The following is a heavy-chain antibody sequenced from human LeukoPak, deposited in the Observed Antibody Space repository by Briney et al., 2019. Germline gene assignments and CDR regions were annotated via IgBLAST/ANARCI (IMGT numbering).Heavy chain of an antibody. V-gene: IGHV3-23*01. CDR2: ISGSGGST. CDR1: GFTFSSYA. J-gene: IGHJ6*02. Sequence: PGGSLRLSCAASGFTFSSYAMSWVRQAPGKGLEWVSAISGSGGSTYYADSVKGRFTISRDNSENTLYLQMNSLRAEDTAVYYCAKDLYYYDSSGYYYVFFQDSYYYYGMDVWGQGTTVTVSS. CDR3: AKDLYYYDSSGYYYVFFQDSYYYYGMDV. D-gene: IGHD3-22*01.